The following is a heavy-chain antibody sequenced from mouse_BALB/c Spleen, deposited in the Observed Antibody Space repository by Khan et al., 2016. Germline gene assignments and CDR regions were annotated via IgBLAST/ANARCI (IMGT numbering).Heavy chain of an antibody. Sequence: EVQLVESGGGLVQPKGSLKLSCAASGFTFNTYAMNWVRPAPGKGLEWVARIRSKSNNYATYYADSVKDRFTISRDDSQSMLYLQMNNLKTEDTAMYYCVRQRYYFDYWGQGTTLTVSS. V-gene: IGHV10-1*02. CDR3: VRQRYYFDY. J-gene: IGHJ2*01. CDR1: GFTFNTYA. CDR2: IRSKSNNYAT.